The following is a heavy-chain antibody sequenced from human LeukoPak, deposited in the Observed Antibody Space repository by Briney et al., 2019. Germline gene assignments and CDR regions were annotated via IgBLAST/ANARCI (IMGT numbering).Heavy chain of an antibody. CDR3: ARLISPGDIYAFDI. CDR2: ISSSSSYI. CDR1: GFTFSSYS. Sequence: PGGSLRLSCAASGFTFSSYSMNWFRQAPGKGLEWVSSISSSSSYIYYADSVKGRFTISRDNAKNSLYLQMNSLRAEDTAVYYCARLISPGDIYAFDIWGQGTMVTVSS. V-gene: IGHV3-21*01. D-gene: IGHD7-27*01. J-gene: IGHJ3*02.